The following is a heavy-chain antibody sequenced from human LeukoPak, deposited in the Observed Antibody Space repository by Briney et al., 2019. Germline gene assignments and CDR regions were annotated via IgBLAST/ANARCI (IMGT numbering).Heavy chain of an antibody. CDR1: GFTFNNAW. V-gene: IGHV3-15*01. CDR2: IRPKSEGGTA. D-gene: IGHD1-26*01. J-gene: IGHJ3*02. Sequence: KSGGSLRLSCTASGFTFNNAWMDWVRQAPGKGLEWVGRIRPKSEGGTADYAAPVKDRFIISRDDSKNTLYLQMNSLRAEDTAVYYCAKDQGSGSYYGKYAFDIWGQGTMVTVSS. CDR3: AKDQGSGSYYGKYAFDI.